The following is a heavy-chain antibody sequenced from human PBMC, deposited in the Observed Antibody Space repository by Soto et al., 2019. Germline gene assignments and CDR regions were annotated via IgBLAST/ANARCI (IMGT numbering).Heavy chain of an antibody. D-gene: IGHD3-3*01. V-gene: IGHV4-30-2*01. CDR1: GSSISSGGYP. Sequence: TLSLTCAVSGSSISSGGYPWTCIRQQPGKGLEWMGYIYHSGSTYYNPSLKSRVTISIEMSTIQFSLALSSVTAADTAVYYCARGSLGGYYGAFDVWGQGTAVT. CDR3: ARGSLGGYYGAFDV. J-gene: IGHJ3*01. CDR2: IYHSGST.